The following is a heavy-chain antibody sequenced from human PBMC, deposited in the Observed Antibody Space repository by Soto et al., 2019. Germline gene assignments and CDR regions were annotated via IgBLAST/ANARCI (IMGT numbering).Heavy chain of an antibody. J-gene: IGHJ5*02. CDR3: AHRFCSGGSCYSGWFDP. D-gene: IGHD2-15*01. Sequence: QITLKESGPTLVKPTQTLTLTCTFSGFSLSTSGVGVGWIRQPPGKALEWLALIYWDVDKRYSPSLKSRLTNTKPTSKNQVVLTMTTMDPVDTATYYCAHRFCSGGSCYSGWFDPWGQGTLVTVSS. CDR1: GFSLSTSGVG. V-gene: IGHV2-5*02. CDR2: IYWDVDK.